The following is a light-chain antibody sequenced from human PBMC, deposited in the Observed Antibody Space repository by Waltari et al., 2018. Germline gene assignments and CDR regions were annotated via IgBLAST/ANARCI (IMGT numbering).Light chain of an antibody. V-gene: IGKV1-39*01. J-gene: IGKJ2*01. CDR2: AAS. Sequence: CRASQSISSYLNWYQQKPGKAPKLLIYAASSLQSGVPSRFSGSGSGTDLTLTISSLQPEDFATYYCQQSYSTPYTFGQGTKLEIK. CDR1: QSISSY. CDR3: QQSYSTPYT.